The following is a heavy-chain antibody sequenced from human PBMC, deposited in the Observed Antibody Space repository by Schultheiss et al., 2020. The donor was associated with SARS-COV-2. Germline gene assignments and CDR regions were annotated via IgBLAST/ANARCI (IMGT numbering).Heavy chain of an antibody. V-gene: IGHV1-69*13. D-gene: IGHD1-26*01. CDR3: ATGWDSDNLVFDY. Sequence: SVKVSCKASGGTFSSYAISWVRQAPGQGLEWMGGIIPIFGTANYAQKFQGRVTITADESTSTAYMELSSLRVEDTALYYCATGWDSDNLVFDYWGQGTRVTVSS. CDR2: IIPIFGTA. CDR1: GGTFSSYA. J-gene: IGHJ4*02.